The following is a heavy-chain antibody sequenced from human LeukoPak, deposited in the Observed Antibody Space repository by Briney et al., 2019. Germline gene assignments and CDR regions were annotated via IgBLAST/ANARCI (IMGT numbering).Heavy chain of an antibody. CDR2: INPSGGSA. V-gene: IGHV1-46*01. CDR1: GYTFTGYY. CDR3: AREHTLILVDATDAFDI. Sequence: ASVKVSCKASGYTFTGYYMHWVRQAPGQGLEWMGIINPSGGSASYAQKFQGRVTMTRDTSTSTVYMELSSLRSEDTAVYYCAREHTLILVDATDAFDIWGQGTMVTVSS. D-gene: IGHD2-15*01. J-gene: IGHJ3*02.